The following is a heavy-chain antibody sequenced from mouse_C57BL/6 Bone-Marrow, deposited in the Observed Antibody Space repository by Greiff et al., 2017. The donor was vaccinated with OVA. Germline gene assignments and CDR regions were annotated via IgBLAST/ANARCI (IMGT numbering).Heavy chain of an antibody. V-gene: IGHV1-69*01. CDR3: ARSTYGSSYWYCDV. CDR1: GYTFTSYW. Sequence: QVQLQQPGAELVMPGASVKLSCKASGYTFTSYWMHWVKQRPGQGLEWIGEIDPSDSYTNYNQKFKGKSTLTVDKSSSTAYMQLSSLTSEDSAVYYCARSTYGSSYWYCDVWGTGTTVTVSS. J-gene: IGHJ1*03. CDR2: IDPSDSYT. D-gene: IGHD1-1*01.